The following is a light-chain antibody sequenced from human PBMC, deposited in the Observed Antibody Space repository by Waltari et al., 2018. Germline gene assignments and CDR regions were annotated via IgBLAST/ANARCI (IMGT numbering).Light chain of an antibody. CDR3: QQTYSDPRT. CDR1: QNIRTY. Sequence: DIQMTQSPPSLSASVGDRVTITCRASQNIRTYLNWYQQTPGKAPRLLIYAAYTLRSGVPARFSASGAGTNFTLTISSLQPEDFATFCCQQTYSDPRTFGGGTKV. V-gene: IGKV1-39*01. CDR2: AAY. J-gene: IGKJ4*01.